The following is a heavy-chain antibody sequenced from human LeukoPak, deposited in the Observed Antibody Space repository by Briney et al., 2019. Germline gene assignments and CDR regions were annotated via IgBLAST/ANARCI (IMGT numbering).Heavy chain of an antibody. D-gene: IGHD2-15*01. CDR3: ARALNPLPGTYYFDY. CDR1: GGSISSSDYY. CDR2: FYFSGST. V-gene: IGHV4-39*07. Sequence: PSETLSLTCTVSGGSISSSDYYWGWIRQPPGKGLEWIGSFYFSGSTYYNPSLKSRVTISVDTSKNQFSLKLSSVTAADTAVYYCARALNPLPGTYYFDYWGRGTLVTVSS. J-gene: IGHJ4*02.